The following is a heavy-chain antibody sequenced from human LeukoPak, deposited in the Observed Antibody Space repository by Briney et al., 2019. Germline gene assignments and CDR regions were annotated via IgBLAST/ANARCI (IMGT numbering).Heavy chain of an antibody. CDR1: GFTFSSYE. Sequence: GGSLRLSCAASGFTFSSYEMNWVRQAPGKGLEWVSYISSSGSTVYHADSVKGRFTISRDNAKNSLYLQMNSLRAEDTAVYYCARDHVSWELVVDYWGQGTLVTVSS. J-gene: IGHJ4*02. CDR3: ARDHVSWELVVDY. CDR2: ISSSGSTV. V-gene: IGHV3-48*03. D-gene: IGHD1-26*01.